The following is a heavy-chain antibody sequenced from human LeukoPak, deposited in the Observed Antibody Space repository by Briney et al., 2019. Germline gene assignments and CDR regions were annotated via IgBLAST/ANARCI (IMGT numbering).Heavy chain of an antibody. Sequence: SETLSLTCAVYGGSFSGYYWSWIRQPPGKGLEWIGEINHSGSTNYNPSLKSRVTISVDTSKNQFSLKLSSVTAADTAVYYCAREFSEVAAFNWVDPWGQGTLVTVSS. CDR1: GGSFSGYY. J-gene: IGHJ5*02. CDR3: AREFSEVAAFNWVDP. V-gene: IGHV4-34*01. CDR2: INHSGST. D-gene: IGHD2-15*01.